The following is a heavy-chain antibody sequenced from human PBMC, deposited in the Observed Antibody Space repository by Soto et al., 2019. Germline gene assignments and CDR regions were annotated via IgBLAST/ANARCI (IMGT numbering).Heavy chain of an antibody. CDR1: GGSISSGDYH. CDR2: IYYTGST. Sequence: QVQLQESGPGLVKPSQTLSLTCTVSGGSISSGDYHWSWIRQPPGKGLEWIGYIYYTGSTHYNPSLKSRVTISVDTSNNQFSLRLSSVTAADTAVYYCARERVASYDRNADGTYWGQGTLVTVSS. D-gene: IGHD3-22*01. CDR3: ARERVASYDRNADGTY. J-gene: IGHJ4*02. V-gene: IGHV4-30-4*01.